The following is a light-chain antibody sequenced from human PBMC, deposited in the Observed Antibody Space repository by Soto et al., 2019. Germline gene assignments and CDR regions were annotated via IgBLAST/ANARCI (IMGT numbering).Light chain of an antibody. CDR1: SSDVGAFNY. J-gene: IGLJ1*01. CDR3: CAYSTSGTHV. V-gene: IGLV2-14*03. Sequence: QSVLTQPASVSGSPGQSISISCIGTSSDVGAFNYVSWYQHHPGKAPQLIIYDVTSRPSGVSNRFSASKSGNTASLTISGLQAEDEADYYCCAYSTSGTHVFGTG. CDR2: DVT.